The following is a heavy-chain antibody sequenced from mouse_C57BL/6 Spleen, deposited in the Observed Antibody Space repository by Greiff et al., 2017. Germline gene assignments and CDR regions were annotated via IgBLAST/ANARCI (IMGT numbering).Heavy chain of an antibody. Sequence: VKLQESGAELVKPGASVKISCKASGYAFSSYWMNWVKQRPGKGLEWIGQIYPGDGDTNYNGEFKGKATLAADKSSSTAYMQLSSLTSEDSAVYFCARSTLYYGSRYWYYDVWGTGTTVTVSS. V-gene: IGHV1-80*01. CDR2: IYPGDGDT. CDR3: ARSTLYYGSRYWYYDV. J-gene: IGHJ1*03. CDR1: GYAFSSYW. D-gene: IGHD1-1*01.